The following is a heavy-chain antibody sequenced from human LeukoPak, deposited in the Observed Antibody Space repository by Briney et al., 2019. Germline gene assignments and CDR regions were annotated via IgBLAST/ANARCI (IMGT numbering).Heavy chain of an antibody. D-gene: IGHD3-16*02. CDR3: HVWGTYRYQDY. CDR2: IKSKTDGGTT. J-gene: IGHJ4*02. CDR1: GFTFSNAW. Sequence: GGSLRLSCAASGFTFSNAWMSWVRQAPGKGLEWVGRIKSKTDGGTTDYAAPVKGRFTISRDDSKNTLYLQMNSLITEDTAVYYCHVWGTYRYQDYWGQGTLVTVSS. V-gene: IGHV3-15*01.